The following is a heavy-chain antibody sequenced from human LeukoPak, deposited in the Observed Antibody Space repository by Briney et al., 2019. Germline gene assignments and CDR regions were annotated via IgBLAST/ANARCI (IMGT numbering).Heavy chain of an antibody. CDR3: ARVFPPRDYDILTGYPHSDY. CDR2: INPNSGGT. Sequence: ASVKVSCKASGYTFTGYYMHCVRQAPGQGLEWMGWINPNSGGTNYAQKFQGRVTMTRDTSISTAYMELSRLRSDDTAVYYCARVFPPRDYDILTGYPHSDYWGQGTLVTVSS. CDR1: GYTFTGYY. D-gene: IGHD3-9*01. J-gene: IGHJ4*02. V-gene: IGHV1-2*02.